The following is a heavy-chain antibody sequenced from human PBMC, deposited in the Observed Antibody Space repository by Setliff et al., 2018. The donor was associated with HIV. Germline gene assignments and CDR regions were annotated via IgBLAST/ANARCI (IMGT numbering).Heavy chain of an antibody. CDR1: GFSISSRYY. CDR2: IYHTGSS. D-gene: IGHD6-13*01. V-gene: IGHV4-38-2*01. Sequence: SETLSLTCDVSGFSISSRYYWGWIRQSPGKGLEWIGNIYHTGSSYYNPSLNDRATISLDTSKNQFSLKLNSVTAADTAVYYCARRRDGSRWYRGDFDYWGQGTLVTVSS. CDR3: ARRRDGSRWYRGDFDY. J-gene: IGHJ4*02.